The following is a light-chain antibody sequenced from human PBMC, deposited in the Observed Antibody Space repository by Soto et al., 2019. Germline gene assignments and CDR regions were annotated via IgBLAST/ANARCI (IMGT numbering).Light chain of an antibody. CDR3: SSYTSSSTPRYV. J-gene: IGLJ1*01. V-gene: IGLV2-14*01. CDR1: SSDVGGYNY. CDR2: DVS. Sequence: QSALTQPAAVSWSPGQSITISCTGTSSDVGGYNYVSWYQQHPGKAPKLMIYDVSNRPSGVSNRFSGSKSGNTASLTISGLQAEDEADYYCSSYTSSSTPRYVFGTGTKVTV.